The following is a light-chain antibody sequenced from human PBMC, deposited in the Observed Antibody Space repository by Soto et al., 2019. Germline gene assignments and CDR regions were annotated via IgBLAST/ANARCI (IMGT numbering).Light chain of an antibody. Sequence: EIVMTQSPATLSVSPGERATLSCRASQSVSSNLAWYQQRPGQAPRLLIYGASTRATGIPARFSGSGSGTEFTLTISSLQSEDLAVYYCQHYNNWPPAWTFGQGTKV. J-gene: IGKJ1*01. CDR3: QHYNNWPPAWT. CDR1: QSVSSN. V-gene: IGKV3-15*01. CDR2: GAS.